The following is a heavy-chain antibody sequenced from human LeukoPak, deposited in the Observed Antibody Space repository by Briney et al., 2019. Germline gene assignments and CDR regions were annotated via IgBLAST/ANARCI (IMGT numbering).Heavy chain of an antibody. J-gene: IGHJ2*01. Sequence: GRCLRLSRAASGFIFSIYSVNWVRQVPAKGLECVSSIRRISNYIYYAESVKGRCTITRDNAKNSLYLQMNSLRAEDTAVYYCARVAAAMAHWHFDLWGRGTLVTVSS. D-gene: IGHD2-2*01. V-gene: IGHV3-21*01. CDR3: ARVAAAMAHWHFDL. CDR2: IRRISNYI. CDR1: GFIFSIYS.